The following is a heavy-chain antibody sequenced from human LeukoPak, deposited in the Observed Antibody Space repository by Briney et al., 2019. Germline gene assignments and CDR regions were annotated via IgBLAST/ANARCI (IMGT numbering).Heavy chain of an antibody. V-gene: IGHV4-38-2*02. CDR1: GYSISSGYY. CDR3: ARHGDQAPYSSSWYWGPYFDY. J-gene: IGHJ4*02. Sequence: SETLSLTCTVSGYSISSGYYWGWIRQPPGKGLEWIGSIYHSGSTYYNPSLKSRVTISVDTSKNQFSLKLSSVTAADTAVYYCARHGDQAPYSSSWYWGPYFDYWGQGTLVTVSS. D-gene: IGHD6-13*01. CDR2: IYHSGST.